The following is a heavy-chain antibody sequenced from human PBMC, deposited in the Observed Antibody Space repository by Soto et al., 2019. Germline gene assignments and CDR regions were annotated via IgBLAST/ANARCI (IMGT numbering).Heavy chain of an antibody. V-gene: IGHV1-46*01. CDR2: INPSGGST. Sequence: GASVKVSCQASGYTFTSYYMQWVRQAPGQGLEWMGIINPSGGSTSYAQKFQGRVTMNRDTSTSTVYMELSSLRYEETAVYYCAAFPSYSCFDSGWVSDFDIWGQGTMVTVSS. J-gene: IGHJ3*02. CDR1: GYTFTSYY. CDR3: AAFPSYSCFDSGWVSDFDI. D-gene: IGHD5-12*01.